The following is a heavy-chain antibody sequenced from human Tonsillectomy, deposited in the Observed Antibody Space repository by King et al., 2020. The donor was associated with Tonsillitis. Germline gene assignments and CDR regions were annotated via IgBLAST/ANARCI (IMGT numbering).Heavy chain of an antibody. CDR3: TREWTFPYCGGDCYSS. V-gene: IGHV3-49*03. Sequence: LVESGEGLVQPGRSLRLSCTASGFTFGDYAMSWFRQAPGKGLEWVGFIRSKAYGGTTEYAASVKGRFTISRDDSKSIAYLQMNSLKTEDTAVYYSTREWTFPYCGGDCYSSWGQGTLVTVSS. CDR1: GFTFGDYA. J-gene: IGHJ5*02. CDR2: IRSKAYGGTT. D-gene: IGHD2-21*02.